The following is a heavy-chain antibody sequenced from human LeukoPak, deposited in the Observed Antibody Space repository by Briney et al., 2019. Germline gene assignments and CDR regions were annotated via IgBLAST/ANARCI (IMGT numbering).Heavy chain of an antibody. D-gene: IGHD3-22*01. V-gene: IGHV1-46*01. J-gene: IGHJ4*02. CDR3: ARDRYYDSSGYHNYFDY. CDR2: INPSGGST. Sequence: GASVKVSCKASGYTFTSYYMHWVRQAPGQGLEWMGIINPSGGSTSYAQKFQGRVTMTRDTSTSTVYMELSSLRSEDTAVYYCARDRYYDSSGYHNYFDYRGQGTLVTVSS. CDR1: GYTFTSYY.